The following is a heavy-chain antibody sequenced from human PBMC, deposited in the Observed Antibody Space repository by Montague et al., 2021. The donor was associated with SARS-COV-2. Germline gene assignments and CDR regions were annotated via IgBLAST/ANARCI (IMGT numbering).Heavy chain of an antibody. D-gene: IGHD2-2*01. J-gene: IGHJ4*02. CDR2: IKQDGSEK. CDR3: ARDNIVIVPPAIFYDS. V-gene: IGHV3-7*01. CDR1: GFIFSNFW. Sequence: FRSLSWAASGFIFSNFWMSWVRQAPGKGLEWVANIKQDGSEKFYVDSVKGRFTISRDNAKNSLYLQMYSLRAEDTAVYFCARDNIVIVPPAIFYDSWGQGTLVTVSS.